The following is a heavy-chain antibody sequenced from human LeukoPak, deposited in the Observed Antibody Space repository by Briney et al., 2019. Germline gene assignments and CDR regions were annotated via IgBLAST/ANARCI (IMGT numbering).Heavy chain of an antibody. CDR2: IKQDGSEK. Sequence: GGSLRLSCAASGFTLSSYWMSWVRQAPGKGLEWVANIKQDGSEKYYVDSVKGRFTISKDNAKNSLYLQMNSLRAEDTAVYYCAREVQVYCSSTSCYNLDSWGQGTLVTVSS. D-gene: IGHD2-2*02. V-gene: IGHV3-7*01. J-gene: IGHJ4*02. CDR1: GFTLSSYW. CDR3: AREVQVYCSSTSCYNLDS.